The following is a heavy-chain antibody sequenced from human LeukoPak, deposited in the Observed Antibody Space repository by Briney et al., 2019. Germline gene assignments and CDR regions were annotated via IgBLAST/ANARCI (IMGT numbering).Heavy chain of an antibody. D-gene: IGHD1-26*01. J-gene: IGHJ4*02. V-gene: IGHV6-1*01. CDR2: TYYRSKWYN. CDR1: GDSVSSNSAA. Sequence: SQTLSLTCAISGDSVSSNSAAWNWIRQSPSRGLEWLGRTYYRSKWYNDYAVSVKSRITINPDTSKNQFSLQLNSVTPEDTAAYYCARDQELLFDKAFDYWGQGTLVTVSS. CDR3: ARDQELLFDKAFDY.